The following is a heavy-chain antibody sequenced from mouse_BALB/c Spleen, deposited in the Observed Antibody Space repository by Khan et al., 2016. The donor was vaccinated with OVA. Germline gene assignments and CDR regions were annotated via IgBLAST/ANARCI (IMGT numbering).Heavy chain of an antibody. Sequence: EVELVESGGDLVKPGGSLKLSCAASGFTFSTYGMSWVRQTPDNRLEWVATVSTGGSYTYYPDSVKGRFTISRDNAKNTLYLQMSSLKSEDTAMFYCVRLAYYYDSEGFAYWGQGTLVTVSA. CDR2: VSTGGSYT. D-gene: IGHD1-1*01. J-gene: IGHJ3*01. CDR1: GFTFSTYG. CDR3: VRLAYYYDSEGFAY. V-gene: IGHV5-6*01.